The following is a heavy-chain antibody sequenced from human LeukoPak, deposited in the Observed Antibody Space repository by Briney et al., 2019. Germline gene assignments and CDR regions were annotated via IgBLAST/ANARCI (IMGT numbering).Heavy chain of an antibody. CDR3: ASSGYSYGHDAFDI. Sequence: GESLKISCKGSGYSFTSYSINWVRQMPGKGLEWMGSIDCSDYYPNNSPLFQGLVTISADKSIRAAYLQWSRLKASDSALYYGASSGYSYGHDAFDIWGQGTMVTVSS. V-gene: IGHV5-10-1*01. CDR2: IDCSDYYP. J-gene: IGHJ3*02. CDR1: GYSFTSYS. D-gene: IGHD5-18*01.